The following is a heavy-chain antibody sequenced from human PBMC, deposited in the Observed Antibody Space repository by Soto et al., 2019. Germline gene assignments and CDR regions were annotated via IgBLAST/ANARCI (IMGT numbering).Heavy chain of an antibody. V-gene: IGHV3-30*18. CDR2: ISYDGSNK. CDR1: GFTFSSYG. J-gene: IGHJ6*02. CDR3: AKDLPDCSGGSCYSTIYYYYGMDV. Sequence: QVQLVESGGGVVQPGRSLRLSCAASGFTFSSYGMHWVRQAPGKGLEWVAVISYDGSNKYYADSVKGRFTISRDNSKNTLCRQMNSLRAEDTAVYYCAKDLPDCSGGSCYSTIYYYYGMDVWGQGTTVTVSS. D-gene: IGHD2-15*01.